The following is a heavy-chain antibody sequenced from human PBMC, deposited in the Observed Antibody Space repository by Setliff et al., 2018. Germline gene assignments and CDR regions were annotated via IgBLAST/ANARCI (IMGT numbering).Heavy chain of an antibody. V-gene: IGHV3-NL1*01. CDR2: TST. D-gene: IGHD2-8*02. Sequence: LRLSCAASGFTFSRNGMHWVRQAPGKGLEWVAGTSTYHADSVKGRFTISGDNSKNTLYLQMNSLRAEDTAVYFCAKSPVAYCSGAVCYPFDYWGQGTLVTVSS. J-gene: IGHJ4*02. CDR3: AKSPVAYCSGAVCYPFDY. CDR1: GFTFSRNG.